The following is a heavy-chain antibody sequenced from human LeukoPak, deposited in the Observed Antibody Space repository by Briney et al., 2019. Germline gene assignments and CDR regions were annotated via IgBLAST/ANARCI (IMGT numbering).Heavy chain of an antibody. CDR1: GGSFTDYY. D-gene: IGHD6-19*01. J-gene: IGHJ4*02. CDR3: ARGHSSSGWDPLDY. V-gene: IGHV4-34*01. Sequence: PSETLSLTCAVYGGSFTDYYWSWIRQPPGKGLEWIGEINHSGSTDSNPSLKSRVTISVDTSKNQFSLKLSSVTAADTAVYYCARGHSSSGWDPLDYWGQGTLVTVSS. CDR2: INHSGST.